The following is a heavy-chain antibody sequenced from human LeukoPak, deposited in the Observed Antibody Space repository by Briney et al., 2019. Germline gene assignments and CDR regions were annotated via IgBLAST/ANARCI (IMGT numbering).Heavy chain of an antibody. V-gene: IGHV4-61*01. D-gene: IGHD3-10*01. J-gene: IGHJ3*02. CDR2: IYYSGST. CDR3: ARSDYSGSGTYTEFDAFDI. Sequence: SETLSLTCTVSGGSVSSGSYYWSWIRQPPGTGLEWIGYIYYSGSTNYNPSLKSRVTISVDTSKNQFSLKLGSVTAADTAVYYCARSDYSGSGTYTEFDAFDIWGQGPMVTVSS. CDR1: GGSVSSGSYY.